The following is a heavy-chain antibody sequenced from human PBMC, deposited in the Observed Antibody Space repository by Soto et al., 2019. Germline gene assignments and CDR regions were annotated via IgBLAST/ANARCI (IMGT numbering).Heavy chain of an antibody. CDR3: AFPRPCISAPPPPLFEP. V-gene: IGHV3-23*01. Sequence: GGSLRLSCAASGFTFSSYAMSWVRQAPGKGLEWVSGISGSGGGTNNADSVKGPFTIPVNNSMNTLYLHMNCIRSQNTTVHYCAFPRPCISAPPPPLFEPWGQGTLVTVSS. CDR1: GFTFSSYA. CDR2: ISGSGGGT. D-gene: IGHD6-6*01. J-gene: IGHJ5*02.